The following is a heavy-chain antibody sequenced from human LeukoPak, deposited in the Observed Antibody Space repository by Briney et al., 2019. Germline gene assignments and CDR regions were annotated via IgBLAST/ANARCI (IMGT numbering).Heavy chain of an antibody. CDR1: GYSISSGYY. CDR2: INHSGST. V-gene: IGHV4-38-2*02. CDR3: ARDRSYFDY. J-gene: IGHJ4*02. Sequence: SETLSLTCTVSGYSISSGYYWGWIRQPPGKGLEWIGEINHSGSTNYNPSLKSRVTISVDTSKNQFSLKLSSVTAADTAVYYCARDRSYFDYWGQGTLVTVSS.